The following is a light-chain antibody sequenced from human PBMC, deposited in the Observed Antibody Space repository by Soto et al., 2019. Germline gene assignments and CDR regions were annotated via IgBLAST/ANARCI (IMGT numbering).Light chain of an antibody. J-gene: IGLJ1*01. Sequence: QSALTQPPSVSGSPGQSVTISVTGTSSDVGTYNRVSWYQQPPGTAPKLMIYEVSNRPSGVPDRFSGSKSGNTASLTISGRQAEDEADYYCSSYTSSSTYVFGTGTKVTVL. V-gene: IGLV2-18*02. CDR3: SSYTSSSTYV. CDR2: EVS. CDR1: SSDVGTYNR.